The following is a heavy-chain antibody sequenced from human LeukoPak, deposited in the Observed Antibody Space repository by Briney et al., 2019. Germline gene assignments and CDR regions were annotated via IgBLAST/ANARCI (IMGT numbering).Heavy chain of an antibody. CDR3: ARADYYDSSGYYRFDY. CDR1: GYTCTSYY. Sequence: ASVKVSCKASGYTCTSYYMHWVRQAPGQGLEWMGIINPSGGSTSYAQKFQGRVTMTRDTSTSTVYMELSSLRSEDTAVYYCARADYYDSSGYYRFDYWGQGTLVTVSS. D-gene: IGHD3-22*01. CDR2: INPSGGST. V-gene: IGHV1-46*01. J-gene: IGHJ4*02.